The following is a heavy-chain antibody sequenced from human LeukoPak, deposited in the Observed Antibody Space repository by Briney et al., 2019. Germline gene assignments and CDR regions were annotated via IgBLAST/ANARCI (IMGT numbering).Heavy chain of an antibody. CDR3: ARAGGYPSYYFDY. CDR2: IIPIFGTA. J-gene: IGHJ4*02. CDR1: GGTFSSYA. V-gene: IGHV1-69*13. Sequence: GASVKVSCKASGGTFSSYAISWVRQAPGQGLEWMGGIIPIFGTANYAQKFQGRVTITADESTSTAYMELSSLRSEATAVYYCARAGGYPSYYFDYWGQGTLVTVSS. D-gene: IGHD1-26*01.